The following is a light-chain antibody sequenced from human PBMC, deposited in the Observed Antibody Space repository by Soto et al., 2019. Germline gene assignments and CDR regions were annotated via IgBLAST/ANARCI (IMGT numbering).Light chain of an antibody. CDR3: LQDYNYPRT. V-gene: IGKV1-6*01. Sequence: AIQMTQFPSSLSASVGDRVTITCRASQGIRNDLGWYQQKPGKAPKLLIYAASSLQSGVPSRFGGSGSGTDFTLTISSLQPEDFATYYCLQDYNYPRTFGGGTKVEIK. CDR2: AAS. CDR1: QGIRND. J-gene: IGKJ4*01.